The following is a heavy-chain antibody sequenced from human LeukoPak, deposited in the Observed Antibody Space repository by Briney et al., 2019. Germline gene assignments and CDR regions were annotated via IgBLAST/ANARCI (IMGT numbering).Heavy chain of an antibody. CDR1: GGSISNYY. J-gene: IGHJ4*02. CDR2: IFYSGST. D-gene: IGHD3-10*01. CDR3: ATGSGSYPHN. V-gene: IGHV4-59*01. Sequence: SETLSLTCTVSGGSISNYYWSWIRQPPGKGLEWIGYIFYSGSTNYNPSLKSRVTISIDTSKNQFSLKLSSVTAADTAVYYCATGSGSYPHNWGQGTPVTVSS.